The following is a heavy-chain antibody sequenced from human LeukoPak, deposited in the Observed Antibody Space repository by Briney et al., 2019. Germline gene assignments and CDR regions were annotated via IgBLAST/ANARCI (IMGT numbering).Heavy chain of an antibody. D-gene: IGHD3-10*01. CDR1: GYTFTSYG. CDR2: ISAYNGNT. V-gene: IGHV1-18*01. CDR3: ARILWFGELSGEGPFDY. Sequence: GASVKVSCKASGYTFTSYGISWVRQAPGQGLEWMGWISAYNGNTNYAQKLQGRVTMTTDTSTSTAYMELRSLRSDDTAVYYCARILWFGELSGEGPFDYWGQGTLVTVSS. J-gene: IGHJ4*02.